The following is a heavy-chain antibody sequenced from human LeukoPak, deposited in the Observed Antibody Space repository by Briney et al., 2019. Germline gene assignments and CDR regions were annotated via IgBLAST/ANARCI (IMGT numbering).Heavy chain of an antibody. D-gene: IGHD3-9*01. CDR2: ISSSGSTI. CDR3: AREGRYFDWYPFDY. V-gene: IGHV3-11*01. CDR1: GFTLSNAW. J-gene: IGHJ4*02. Sequence: GGSLRLSCAASGFTLSNAWMSWVRQAPGKGLEWVSYISSSGSTIYYADSVKGRFTISRDNAKNSLYLQMNSLRAEDTAVYYCAREGRYFDWYPFDYWGQGTLVTVSS.